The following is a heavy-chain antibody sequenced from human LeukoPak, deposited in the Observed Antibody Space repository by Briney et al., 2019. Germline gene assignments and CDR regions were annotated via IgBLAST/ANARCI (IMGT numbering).Heavy chain of an antibody. Sequence: ESLQISCKGSGYSFTSYWIGWVRQMPGKGLEWMGIIYPGDSDTRYSPSFQGQVTISADKSISTAYLQWSSLKASDTAMYYCARGQYYYDSSGFHNWFDPWGQGTLVTVSS. CDR1: GYSFTSYW. J-gene: IGHJ5*02. CDR3: ARGQYYYDSSGFHNWFDP. V-gene: IGHV5-51*01. D-gene: IGHD3-22*01. CDR2: IYPGDSDT.